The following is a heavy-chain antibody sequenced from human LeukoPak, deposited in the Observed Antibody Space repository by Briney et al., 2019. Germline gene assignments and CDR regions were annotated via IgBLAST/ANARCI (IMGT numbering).Heavy chain of an antibody. CDR2: VYHTGAS. V-gene: IGHV4-59*01. Sequence: SETLSLTCSVSGASINNYYWTWIRQPPGKGLEWIGYVYHTGASGYHPSLKSRVAMSLDTPKNQVSLNLRSVTAADTAVYFCTRVVNGGHFDYWGQGTLVTVSS. J-gene: IGHJ4*02. CDR1: GASINNYY. D-gene: IGHD2-8*01. CDR3: TRVVNGGHFDY.